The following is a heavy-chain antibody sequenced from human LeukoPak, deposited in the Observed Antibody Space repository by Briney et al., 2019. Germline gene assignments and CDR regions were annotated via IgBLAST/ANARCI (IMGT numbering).Heavy chain of an antibody. CDR2: ISSSGSTI. J-gene: IGHJ4*02. Sequence: GGSLRLSCAASGFTFSDYYMSWIRQAPGKGLEWVSYISSSGSTIYYAHSVKGRFTISRDNAKNSLYLQMNSLRAEDTAVYYCARDYPPGGSYPIDYWGQGTLVTVSS. CDR3: ARDYPPGGSYPIDY. CDR1: GFTFSDYY. D-gene: IGHD1-26*01. V-gene: IGHV3-11*01.